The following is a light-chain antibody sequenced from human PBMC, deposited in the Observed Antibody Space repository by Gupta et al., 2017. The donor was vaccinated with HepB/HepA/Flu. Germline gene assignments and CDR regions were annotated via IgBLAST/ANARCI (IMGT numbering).Light chain of an antibody. CDR1: QNINNY. CDR3: QQSDSTLCT. Sequence: DIQMTQSPSSLSASVGDRVTITCRASQNINNYLNWYQQKPGKAPKLLIYAASSWHSGVPARFSGSGSGTDFTLTISSLQPEDFATYYCQQSDSTLCTFGQGTQLEIK. V-gene: IGKV1-39*01. CDR2: AAS. J-gene: IGKJ2*02.